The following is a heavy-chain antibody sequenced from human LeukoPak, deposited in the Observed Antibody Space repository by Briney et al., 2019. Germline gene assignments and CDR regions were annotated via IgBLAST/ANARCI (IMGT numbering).Heavy chain of an antibody. Sequence: ASVKVSCKASGYTFTSYGISWVRQAPGQGLEWLGWISGHNGDTKYAQKFQGRVFVTADTSTSTAYMELSSLRSEDTAVYYCVRVVIDSSGSYYSFFDYWGQGTLVTVSS. CDR3: VRVVIDSSGSYYSFFDY. D-gene: IGHD3-22*01. V-gene: IGHV1-18*01. CDR2: ISGHNGDT. J-gene: IGHJ4*02. CDR1: GYTFTSYG.